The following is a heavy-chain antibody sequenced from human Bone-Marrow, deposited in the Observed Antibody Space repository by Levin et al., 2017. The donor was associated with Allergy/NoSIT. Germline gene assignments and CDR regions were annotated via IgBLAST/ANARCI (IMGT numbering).Heavy chain of an antibody. CDR2: INWNSFTI. V-gene: IGHV3-9*01. D-gene: IGHD3-10*01. CDR1: GFIFDDYA. J-gene: IGHJ4*02. CDR3: ARGGDYGSGSYSPIDY. Sequence: GGSLRLSCEASGFIFDDYAMHWVRQVPGKGLEWVSAINWNSFTIDYADSVKGRFTISRDNAKKTLYLQVNSLRPDDTALYYCARGGDYGSGSYSPIDYWGQGTLVTVAS.